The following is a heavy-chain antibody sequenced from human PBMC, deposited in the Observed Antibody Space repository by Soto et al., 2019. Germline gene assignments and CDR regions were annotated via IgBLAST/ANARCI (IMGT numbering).Heavy chain of an antibody. CDR1: GFTFSNAW. Sequence: EVQLVESGGGLVKPGGSLRLSCAASGFTFSNAWMSWVRQPPGKGLEWVGRIKSKTDGGTTDYVAPVKGRFIISRDDSKNMVYLQMNSLKTEDTAMEYCTTGQVAGTRDYWGQGTLGTGSA. CDR3: TTGQVAGTRDY. D-gene: IGHD1-7*01. J-gene: IGHJ4*02. V-gene: IGHV3-15*01. CDR2: IKSKTDGGTT.